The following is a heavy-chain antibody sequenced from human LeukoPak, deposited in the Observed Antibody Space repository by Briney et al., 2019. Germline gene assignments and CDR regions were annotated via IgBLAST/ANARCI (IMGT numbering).Heavy chain of an antibody. CDR3: AKAVGSYSGRSLDY. J-gene: IGHJ4*02. CDR1: GFTFSSYA. V-gene: IGHV3-23*01. Sequence: GGSLRLSCAASGFTFSSYAMSWVRQAPGKGLEWVSAISGSGGSTYYADSVKGRFTISRDNSKNTLYLQMNSLRAEDTAVYYCAKAVGSYSGRSLDYWDQGTLVTVSS. CDR2: ISGSGGST. D-gene: IGHD1-26*01.